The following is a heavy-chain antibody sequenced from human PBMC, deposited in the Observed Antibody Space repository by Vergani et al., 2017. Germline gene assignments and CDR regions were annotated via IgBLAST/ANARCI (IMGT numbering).Heavy chain of an antibody. CDR1: GGSISSSSYY. V-gene: IGHV4-39*07. CDR3: ARSSHLEWLLYSLYGMDV. CDR2: IYYSGSN. D-gene: IGHD3-3*01. J-gene: IGHJ6*02. Sequence: QLQLQESGPGLVKPSETLSLTCTVSGGSISSSSYYWGWIRQPPGKWLEWIGSIYYSGSNYYNPSLKSRVTISVDTSKNQFSLKLSSVTAADKAVYYCARSSHLEWLLYSLYGMDVWGQGTTVTVSS.